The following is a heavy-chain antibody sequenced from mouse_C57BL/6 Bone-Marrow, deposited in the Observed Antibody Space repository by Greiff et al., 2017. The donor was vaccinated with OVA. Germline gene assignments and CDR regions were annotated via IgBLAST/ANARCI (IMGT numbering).Heavy chain of an antibody. V-gene: IGHV12-3*01. J-gene: IGHJ2*01. D-gene: IGHD1-1*01. CDR1: GFPITSGYY. CDR3: AGDQFITTVEGYFDY. Sequence: ESGPGLVKPSQSLFLTCSITGFPITSGYYWIWIRQSPGKPLEWMGYITHSGETFYNPSLQSPISITRETSKNQFFLQLNSVTTEDTAMYYCAGDQFITTVEGYFDYWGQGTTLTVSS. CDR2: ITHSGET.